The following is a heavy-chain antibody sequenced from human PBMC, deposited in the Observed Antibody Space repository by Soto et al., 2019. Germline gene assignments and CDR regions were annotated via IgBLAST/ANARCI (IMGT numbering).Heavy chain of an antibody. CDR3: ARAPRRMVRGVPRDYYYYGMDV. CDR2: IGTAGDT. CDR1: GFTFSSYD. D-gene: IGHD3-10*01. J-gene: IGHJ6*02. Sequence: PGGSLRLSCAASGFTFSSYDMHWVRQATGKGLEWVSAIGTAGDTYYPGSVKGRFTISRENAKNSLYLQMNSLRAGDTAVYYCARAPRRMVRGVPRDYYYYGMDVWGQGTTVTVSS. V-gene: IGHV3-13*04.